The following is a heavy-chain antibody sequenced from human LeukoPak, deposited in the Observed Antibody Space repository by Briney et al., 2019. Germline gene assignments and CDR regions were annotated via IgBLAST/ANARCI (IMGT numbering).Heavy chain of an antibody. D-gene: IGHD5-24*01. CDR3: ARERRDGYNY. CDR1: GFSFSSYG. V-gene: IGHV3-23*01. CDR2: ISGSGAGS. Sequence: GGSLRLSCAASGFSFSSYGMSWVRQAPGKGLEWLSAISGSGAGSFFADSVKGRFTISRDNSKNMLYLQMNSLRAEDTAVYYCARERRDGYNYWGQGTLVTVSS. J-gene: IGHJ4*02.